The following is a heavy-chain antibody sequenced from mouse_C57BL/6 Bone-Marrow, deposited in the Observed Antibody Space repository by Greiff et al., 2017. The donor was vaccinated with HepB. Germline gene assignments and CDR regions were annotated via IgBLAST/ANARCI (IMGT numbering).Heavy chain of an antibody. V-gene: IGHV5-16*01. D-gene: IGHD3-2*02. CDR3: ARGRQLRLLYYFDY. Sequence: EVKLMESEGGLVQPGRSMKLSCTASGFTFSDYYMAWVRQVPEKGLEWVANINYDGSSTYYLDSLKSRFIISRDNAKNILYLQMSSLKSEDTATYYCARGRQLRLLYYFDYWGQGTTLTVSS. J-gene: IGHJ2*01. CDR1: GFTFSDYY. CDR2: INYDGSST.